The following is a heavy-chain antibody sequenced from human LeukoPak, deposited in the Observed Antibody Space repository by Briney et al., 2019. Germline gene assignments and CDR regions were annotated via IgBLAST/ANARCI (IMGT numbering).Heavy chain of an antibody. Sequence: SVKVSCKASGGTFSSYAISWVRQAPGQGLEWMGGIIPIFGTANYAQKFQGRVTITADESTSTAYMELSSLRSEDTAVYYCARVEYEGATTGWFDPWGQGTLVTVSS. J-gene: IGHJ5*02. CDR2: IIPIFGTA. CDR1: GGTFSSYA. CDR3: ARVEYEGATTGWFDP. V-gene: IGHV1-69*01. D-gene: IGHD1-26*01.